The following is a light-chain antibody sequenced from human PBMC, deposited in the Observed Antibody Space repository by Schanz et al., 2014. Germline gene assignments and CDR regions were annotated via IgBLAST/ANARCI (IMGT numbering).Light chain of an antibody. CDR3: VLYVGSGIWV. J-gene: IGLJ3*02. CDR2: RTS. CDR1: SGSVSTDNY. Sequence: QTVVTQEPSFPVSPGGTVTLTCGLSSGSVSTDNYASWYQQTPGQAPRTLTYRTSSRSSGVPDRFSGSILGNKAALTITGAQADDESDYYCVLYVGSGIWVFGGGTKLTVL. V-gene: IGLV8-61*01.